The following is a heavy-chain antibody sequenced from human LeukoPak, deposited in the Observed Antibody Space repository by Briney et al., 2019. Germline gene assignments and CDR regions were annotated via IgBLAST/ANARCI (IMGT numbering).Heavy chain of an antibody. CDR1: GGTFSSYA. CDR3: ARVGVGYCSSTSCPTYGMDV. Sequence: SVKVSCTASGGTFSSYAISWVRQAPGQGLEWMGRIIPILGIANYAQKFQGRVTITADKSTSTAYMELSSLRSEDTAVYYCARVGVGYCSSTSCPTYGMDVWGQGTTVTVSS. J-gene: IGHJ6*02. CDR2: IIPILGIA. D-gene: IGHD2-2*01. V-gene: IGHV1-69*04.